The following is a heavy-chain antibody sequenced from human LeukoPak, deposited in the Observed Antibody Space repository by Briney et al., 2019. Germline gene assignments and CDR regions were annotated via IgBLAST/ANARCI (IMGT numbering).Heavy chain of an antibody. V-gene: IGHV4-34*01. CDR3: VRGGRHGYNSGDY. J-gene: IGHJ4*02. CDR1: GVSFSDYY. D-gene: IGHD5-24*01. Sequence: SETLSLTCAVSGVSFSDYYWSWIRQPPGKGLEWIGEINHSGITNYNPSLKSRLTISVDTSKNQFSLILTSVTAADTAMYFCVRGGRHGYNSGDYWGQGTLVTVSS. CDR2: INHSGIT.